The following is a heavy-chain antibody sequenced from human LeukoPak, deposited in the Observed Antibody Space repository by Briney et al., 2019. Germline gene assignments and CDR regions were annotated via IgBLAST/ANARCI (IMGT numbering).Heavy chain of an antibody. D-gene: IGHD3-10*01. CDR2: ISGSGGST. Sequence: QAGGSLRLSCAASGFTFSSYAMSWVRQAPGKGLEWVSAISGSGGSTYYADSVKGRFTISRDNPKNTLYLQMSSLRAEDTAVYYSAKEYGSGSYYNDYWGQGALVTVSS. CDR1: GFTFSSYA. CDR3: AKEYGSGSYYNDY. J-gene: IGHJ4*02. V-gene: IGHV3-23*01.